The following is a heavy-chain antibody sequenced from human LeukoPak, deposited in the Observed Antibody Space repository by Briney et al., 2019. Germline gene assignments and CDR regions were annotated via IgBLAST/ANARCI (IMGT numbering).Heavy chain of an antibody. J-gene: IGHJ3*02. CDR2: IIPIFGTA. V-gene: IGHV1-69*13. CDR1: GGTFSSYA. D-gene: IGHD3-22*01. CDR3: ARVYDSSGSPGYDAFDI. Sequence: SVNVSCKASGGTFSSYAISWVRQAPGQGLEWMGGIIPIFGTANYAQKFQGRVTITADESTSTAYMELSSLRSEDTAVYYCARVYDSSGSPGYDAFDIWGQGTMVTVSS.